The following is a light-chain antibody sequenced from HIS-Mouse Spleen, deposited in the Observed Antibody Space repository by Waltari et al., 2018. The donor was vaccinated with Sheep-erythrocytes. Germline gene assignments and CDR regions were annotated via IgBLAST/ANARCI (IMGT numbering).Light chain of an antibody. CDR2: KAS. J-gene: IGKJ4*01. CDR3: QQYNSYPLT. CDR1: QSISSW. Sequence: DIQMTQSPSTLSASVGDRVTITCRASQSISSWLAWYQQKPGKAPKRLIYKASSLESGVPSRCSGSGAGTEFTLTISSLQPDDFATYYCQQYNSYPLTFGGGTKVEIK. V-gene: IGKV1-5*03.